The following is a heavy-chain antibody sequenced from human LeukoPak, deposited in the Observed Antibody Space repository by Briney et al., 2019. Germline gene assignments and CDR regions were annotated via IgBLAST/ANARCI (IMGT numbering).Heavy chain of an antibody. CDR2: IYYSGST. CDR1: GGSIGGYS. Sequence: SETLSLTCTVSGGSIGGYSWSWVRQPPGKGLEWIGHIYYSGSTNYNPSLKSRVTLTVDTSKNQFSLTLTSVTAADTAVYYCARIKTAAGHAYWGQGALVTVSS. J-gene: IGHJ4*02. D-gene: IGHD6-13*01. V-gene: IGHV4-59*08. CDR3: ARIKTAAGHAY.